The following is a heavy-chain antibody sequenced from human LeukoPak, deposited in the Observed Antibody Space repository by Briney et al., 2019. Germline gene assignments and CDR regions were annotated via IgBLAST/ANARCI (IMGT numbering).Heavy chain of an antibody. Sequence: GGSLRLSCTASGFTFGDYAMSWFRQAPGKGLEWVAFIRYDGSNKYYADSVKGRFTISRDNSKNTLYLQMNSLRAEDTAVYYCAKDLLLFGELLSNFDYWGQGTLVTVSS. J-gene: IGHJ4*02. CDR1: GFTFGDYA. D-gene: IGHD3-10*01. CDR3: AKDLLLFGELLSNFDY. CDR2: IRYDGSNK. V-gene: IGHV3-30*02.